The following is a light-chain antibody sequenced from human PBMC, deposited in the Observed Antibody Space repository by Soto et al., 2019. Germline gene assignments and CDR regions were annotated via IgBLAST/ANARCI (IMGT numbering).Light chain of an antibody. Sequence: EVVLTQSPATLSMSPGERATLSCRASQSISSYLAWYQQKPGQSPRLLISDASNRATGIPARFSGSGTGTDFTLTISSLEPEDFVVYYCQQRGKWPSTFGPGTKVEMK. CDR1: QSISSY. CDR2: DAS. V-gene: IGKV3-11*01. J-gene: IGKJ2*02. CDR3: QQRGKWPST.